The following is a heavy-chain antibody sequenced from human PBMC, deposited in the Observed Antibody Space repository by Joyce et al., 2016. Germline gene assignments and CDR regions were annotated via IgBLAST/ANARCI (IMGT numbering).Heavy chain of an antibody. V-gene: IGHV1-2*02. J-gene: IGHJ4*02. D-gene: IGHD3-10*01. CDR3: ARDVSGSLDY. CDR2: INPSIRGT. Sequence: QVQLVQSGAEVKKPGASVKVSCKASGYTFTDYSIHWVRQAPGQGLEWMGLINPSIRGTFYAQNFQGSVTITGDTSISTVYMELSRLRSDDTAVYYCARDVSGSLDYWGLGTLVTVSS. CDR1: GYTFTDYS.